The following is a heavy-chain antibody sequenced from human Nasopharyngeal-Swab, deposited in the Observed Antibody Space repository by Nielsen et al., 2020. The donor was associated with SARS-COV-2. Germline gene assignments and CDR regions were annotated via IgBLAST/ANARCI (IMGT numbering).Heavy chain of an antibody. V-gene: IGHV3-9*01. D-gene: IGHD2/OR15-2a*01. CDR1: GFTFSHYA. CDR3: VKDIGADPYQFLPHL. Sequence: SLKISCAASGFTFSHYAMHWVRQAPGKGPEWVSGIGWNCVIGYAGSVEGRFTISRDNAQNSLDLQMSGLKVEDTAFYYCVKDIGADPYQFLPHLWGQGTLVTVSS. CDR2: IGWNCVI. J-gene: IGHJ5*02.